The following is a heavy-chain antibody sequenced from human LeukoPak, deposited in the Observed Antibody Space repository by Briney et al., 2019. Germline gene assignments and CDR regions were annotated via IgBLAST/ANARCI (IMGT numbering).Heavy chain of an antibody. CDR2: ISSSGSTV. CDR3: ARVLKGSATFDY. V-gene: IGHV3-11*01. J-gene: IGHJ4*02. Sequence: GGSLRLSCAASGFTFSDYYMSWIRQAPGKGLEWVSYISSSGSTVYYADSVKGRFTISRDNAKNPLYLQMNSLRAEDTAVYYCARVLKGSATFDYWGQGTLVTVSS. CDR1: GFTFSDYY.